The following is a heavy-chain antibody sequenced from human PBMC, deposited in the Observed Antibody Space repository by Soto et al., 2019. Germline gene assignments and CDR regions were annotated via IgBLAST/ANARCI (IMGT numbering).Heavy chain of an antibody. Sequence: TLSLTCTVSGGSISSSSYYWGWIRQPPGKGLEWIGSIYYSGSTYYNPSLKSRATISVDTSKNQFSLKLSSVTAADTAVYYCARLAGGGYCSSTSCSAIGSFDPWGQGTLVTVSS. CDR2: IYYSGST. V-gene: IGHV4-39*01. D-gene: IGHD2-2*01. J-gene: IGHJ5*02. CDR1: GGSISSSSYY. CDR3: ARLAGGGYCSSTSCSAIGSFDP.